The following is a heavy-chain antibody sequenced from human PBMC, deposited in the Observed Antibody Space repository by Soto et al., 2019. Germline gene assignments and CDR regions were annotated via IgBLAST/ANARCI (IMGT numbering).Heavy chain of an antibody. Sequence: QVQLVQSGAEEKKPGASVKVSCKASGYTFTSYAMHWVRQAPGQRPEWMGWINAGNGNTKYSQKFQGRVTITRDTSASTAYMELSSLRSEDTAVYYCARGGGGPLDWFDPWGQGTLVTVSS. V-gene: IGHV1-3*05. D-gene: IGHD3-10*01. J-gene: IGHJ5*02. CDR2: INAGNGNT. CDR1: GYTFTSYA. CDR3: ARGGGGPLDWFDP.